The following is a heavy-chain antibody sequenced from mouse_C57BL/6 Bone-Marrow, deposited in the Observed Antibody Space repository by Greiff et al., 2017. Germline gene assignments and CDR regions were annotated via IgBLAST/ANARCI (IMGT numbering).Heavy chain of an antibody. CDR3: ARERGYYGSSSAWFAY. CDR2: INPDSSTI. V-gene: IGHV4-1*01. J-gene: IGHJ3*01. CDR1: GIDFSRYW. D-gene: IGHD1-1*01. Sequence: EVQRVESGGGLVQPGGSLKLSCAASGIDFSRYWMSWVRRAPGKGLEWIGEINPDSSTINYAPSLKDKFIISRDNAKNTLYLQMSKVRSEDTALYYCARERGYYGSSSAWFAYWGQGTLVTVSA.